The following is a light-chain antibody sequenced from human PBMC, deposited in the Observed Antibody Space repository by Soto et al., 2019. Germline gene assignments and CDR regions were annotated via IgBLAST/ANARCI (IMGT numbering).Light chain of an antibody. CDR3: AAWDDSLDGYV. J-gene: IGLJ1*01. V-gene: IGLV1-44*01. CDR2: SNN. Sequence: QPVLTQPPSASGTPGQRVTISCSGSSSNIGSNTVNWYQQLPGTAPRVLIYSNNQRPSGVPDRFSGSKSGTSASLAISGLQSEDEADYYCAAWDDSLDGYVLGTGTKVTVL. CDR1: SSNIGSNT.